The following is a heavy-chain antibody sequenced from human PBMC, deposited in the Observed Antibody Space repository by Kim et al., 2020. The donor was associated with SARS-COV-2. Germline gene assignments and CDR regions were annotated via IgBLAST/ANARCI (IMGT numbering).Heavy chain of an antibody. CDR2: IDTDGSIT. CDR1: GFTFSNYW. V-gene: IGHV3-74*01. J-gene: IGHJ4*01. Sequence: GGSLRLSCAASGFTFSNYWMHWVRQAPGKGLEWVSHIDTDGSITTYADSVKGRFTISRDNARNTLYLQMSSLRAEDTAVYYCARGGAVTGINFGWWYYWG. CDR3: ARGGAVTGINFGWWYY. D-gene: IGHD6-19*01.